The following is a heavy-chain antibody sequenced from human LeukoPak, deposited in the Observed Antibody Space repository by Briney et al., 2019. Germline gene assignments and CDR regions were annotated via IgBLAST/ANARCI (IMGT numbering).Heavy chain of an antibody. Sequence: GGSLRLSCAASGFTFSSYAMSWVRQAPGKGLEWVSAISGSGGSTYYADSVKGRFTISRDNSKNPLYLQMNSLRAEDTAVYYCAKGTEQWLVTELDYWGQGTLVTVSS. CDR3: AKGTEQWLVTELDY. V-gene: IGHV3-23*01. D-gene: IGHD6-19*01. CDR1: GFTFSSYA. CDR2: ISGSGGST. J-gene: IGHJ4*02.